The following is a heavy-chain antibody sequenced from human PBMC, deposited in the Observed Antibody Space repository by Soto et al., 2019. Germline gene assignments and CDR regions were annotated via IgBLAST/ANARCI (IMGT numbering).Heavy chain of an antibody. CDR2: IIPVLGNA. V-gene: IGHV1-69*01. CDR1: GGTFGRYT. CDR3: ARGYDIMTGTTAPFAH. J-gene: IGHJ4*02. Sequence: QVQLVQSGAQVKKPGSSVKVSCTASGGTFGRYTISWVRQAPGQGLEWMGGIIPVLGNANLAQKFQDRVTFAADESTSKAYMELRSLRSEDKAVYYCARGYDIMTGTTAPFAHWGQGTLVSVSS. D-gene: IGHD3-9*01.